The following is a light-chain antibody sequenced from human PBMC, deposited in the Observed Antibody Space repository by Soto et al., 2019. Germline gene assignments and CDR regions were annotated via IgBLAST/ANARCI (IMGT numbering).Light chain of an antibody. CDR3: QQYNNWPSLT. V-gene: IGKV3-15*01. Sequence: EIVMTQSPATLSVSPGEGATLSCRASQSVSSNLAWYQQKPGQAPRLLIHGASTRATGIPARFTGSGSGTEFSLTISSLQSEDFAVYLCQQYNNWPSLTFGGGTKVEVK. CDR2: GAS. CDR1: QSVSSN. J-gene: IGKJ4*01.